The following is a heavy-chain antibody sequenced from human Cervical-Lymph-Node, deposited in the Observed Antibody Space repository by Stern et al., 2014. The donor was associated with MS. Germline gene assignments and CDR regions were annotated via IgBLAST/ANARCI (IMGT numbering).Heavy chain of an antibody. J-gene: IGHJ4*02. V-gene: IGHV1-46*01. CDR3: ASGSLGH. CDR2: INPSGDST. D-gene: IGHD7-27*01. CDR1: GYTLTSYY. Sequence: VQLVESGAEVKKPGASVKVSCKASGYTLTSYYMHWVRQAPGQGLEWMGMINPSGDSTTYAQRFQGRVTMTRDTSTSTVYMELSSLRSEDTAVYYCASGSLGHWGQGTLVTVSS.